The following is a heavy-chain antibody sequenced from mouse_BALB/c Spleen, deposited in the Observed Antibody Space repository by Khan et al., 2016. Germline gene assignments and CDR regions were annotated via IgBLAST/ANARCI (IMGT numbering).Heavy chain of an antibody. V-gene: IGHV14-3*02. CDR2: IDPANGNT. Sequence: VQLQQSGAELVKPGASVKLSCTASGFNIKDTYMHWVKQRPEQGLEWIGRIDPANGNTKYDPKFQGKATITAATSSNTAFLQPSSLTSEDTAVYYCARRYDGTSHLDYWGHGTTLTVSS. CDR3: ARRYDGTSHLDY. D-gene: IGHD2-14*01. J-gene: IGHJ2*01. CDR1: GFNIKDTY.